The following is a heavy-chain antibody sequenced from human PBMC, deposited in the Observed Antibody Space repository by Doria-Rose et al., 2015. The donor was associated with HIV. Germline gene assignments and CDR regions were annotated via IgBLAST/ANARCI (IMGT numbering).Heavy chain of an antibody. CDR1: GVSLSSPGMG. Sequence: SGPVLVKPTETLTLTCTVSGVSLSSPGMGVSWIRQPPGKALEWLANIFSYDERSYKTSLKSRLTISRGTSKSQVVLTMTDMDPVDTATYYCARIESSRWYHKYYFDFWGQGTLVIVSA. V-gene: IGHV2-26*01. CDR3: ARIESSRWYHKYYFDF. J-gene: IGHJ4*02. D-gene: IGHD6-13*01. CDR2: IFSYDER.